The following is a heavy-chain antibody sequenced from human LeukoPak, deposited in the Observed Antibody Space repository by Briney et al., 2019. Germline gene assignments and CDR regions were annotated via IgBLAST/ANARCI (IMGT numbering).Heavy chain of an antibody. J-gene: IGHJ4*02. Sequence: ASVKVSCKASGYTFTSYGISWVRQAPGQGLEWMGWISAYNGNTNYAQKLQGRVTMTTDTSTSTAYMELRSLRSDDTAVYYCATLDYYDSSAYCSDYWGQGTLVTVSS. V-gene: IGHV1-18*01. CDR3: ATLDYYDSSAYCSDY. CDR1: GYTFTSYG. D-gene: IGHD3-22*01. CDR2: ISAYNGNT.